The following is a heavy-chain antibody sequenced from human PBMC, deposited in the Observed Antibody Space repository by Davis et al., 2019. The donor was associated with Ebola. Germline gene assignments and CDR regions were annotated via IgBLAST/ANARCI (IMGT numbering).Heavy chain of an antibody. V-gene: IGHV3-21*01. D-gene: IGHD2-2*01. J-gene: IGHJ6*02. Sequence: LSLTCAASGFTFSSYSINWVRQAPGKGLEWVSSISTSSTYIYYADSVKGRFTISRDNAKNSLYLQMNSLRAEDTAVYYCARDREDIVVVPAAYGMDVWGQGTTVTVSS. CDR1: GFTFSSYS. CDR2: ISTSSTYI. CDR3: ARDREDIVVVPAAYGMDV.